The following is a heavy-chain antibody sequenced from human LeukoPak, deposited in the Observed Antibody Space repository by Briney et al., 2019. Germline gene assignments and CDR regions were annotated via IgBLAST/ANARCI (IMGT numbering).Heavy chain of an antibody. Sequence: HPGGSLRLSCAASGFTFSSYGIHWVRQAPGKGLEWVAFIRCDESNKYYAGSVKGRFTISRDNSKNTLYLQMNSLRAEDTAVYYCAKDVETYSYVDRADMDVWGKGATVTISS. J-gene: IGHJ6*03. CDR1: GFTFSSYG. D-gene: IGHD5-18*01. CDR2: IRCDESNK. V-gene: IGHV3-30*02. CDR3: AKDVETYSYVDRADMDV.